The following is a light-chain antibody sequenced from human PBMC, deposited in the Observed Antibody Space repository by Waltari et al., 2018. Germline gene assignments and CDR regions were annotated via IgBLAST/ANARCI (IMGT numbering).Light chain of an antibody. CDR1: QSVSSSY. CDR3: QQYGSSPPYT. CDR2: GAS. V-gene: IGKV3-20*01. J-gene: IGKJ2*01. Sequence: EIVFTQSPGPLPLSPGERATLSCRASQSVSSSYLAWYQQKPGQAPRLLIYGASSRATGIPDRFSGSGSGTDFTLTISRLEPEDFAVYYCQQYGSSPPYTFGQGTKLEIK.